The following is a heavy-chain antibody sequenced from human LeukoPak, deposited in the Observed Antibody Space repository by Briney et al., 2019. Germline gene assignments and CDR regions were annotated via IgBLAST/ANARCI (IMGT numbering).Heavy chain of an antibody. V-gene: IGHV1-69*13. CDR1: GGTFSSYA. CDR3: GRGPTGSEYYFDY. J-gene: IGHJ4*02. Sequence: ASVKVSCKASGGTFSSYAISWVRQAPGQGLEWMGGIIPIFGTANYAQKFQGRVTITADESTSTAYMELSSLRSEDTAVYYCGRGPTGSEYYFDYWGQGTLVSVSS. D-gene: IGHD2-15*01. CDR2: IIPIFGTA.